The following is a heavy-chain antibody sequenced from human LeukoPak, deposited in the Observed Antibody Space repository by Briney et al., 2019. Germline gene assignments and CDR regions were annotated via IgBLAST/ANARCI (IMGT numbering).Heavy chain of an antibody. J-gene: IGHJ4*02. Sequence: ASVKVSCKASGYTFTSYGISWVRQAPGQGLEWMGWISAYNGNTNYAQKFQGRVTMTRDTSISTAYMELSRLRSDDTAVYYCASVCSGGSCYSGYYLDYWGQGTLVTVSS. CDR3: ASVCSGGSCYSGYYLDY. D-gene: IGHD2-15*01. CDR2: ISAYNGNT. CDR1: GYTFTSYG. V-gene: IGHV1-18*01.